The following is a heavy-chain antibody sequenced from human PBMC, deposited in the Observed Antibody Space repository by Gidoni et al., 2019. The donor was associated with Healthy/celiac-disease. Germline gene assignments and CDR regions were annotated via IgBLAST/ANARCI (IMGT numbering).Heavy chain of an antibody. CDR3: ARSSFGELFPYYYYGMDV. Sequence: GGSTYYANSVKGRFTISRDNSKNTLYLQMGSLRAEDMAVYYCARSSFGELFPYYYYGMDVWGQGTTVTVSS. J-gene: IGHJ6*02. D-gene: IGHD3-10*01. V-gene: IGHV3-64*01. CDR2: GGST.